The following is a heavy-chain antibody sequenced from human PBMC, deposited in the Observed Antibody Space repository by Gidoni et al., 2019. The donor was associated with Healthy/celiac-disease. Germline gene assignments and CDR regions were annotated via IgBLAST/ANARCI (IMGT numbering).Heavy chain of an antibody. CDR2: IYNSGST. J-gene: IGHJ3*02. CDR1: GGSISSSNW. V-gene: IGHV4-4*02. CDR3: ASFVVVPAAIGGTAFDI. Sequence: QVQLQESGPGLVKPSGTLSLTCAVSGGSISSSNWWSWVRQPPGKGLEWIGEIYNSGSTNYNPSLKSRVTISVDKSKNQFSLKLSSVTAADTAVYYCASFVVVPAAIGGTAFDIWGQGTMVTVSS. D-gene: IGHD2-2*02.